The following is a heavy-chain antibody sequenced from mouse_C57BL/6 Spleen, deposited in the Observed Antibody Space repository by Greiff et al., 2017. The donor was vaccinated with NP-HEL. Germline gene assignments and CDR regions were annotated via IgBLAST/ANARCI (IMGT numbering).Heavy chain of an antibody. CDR1: GFSLTSYG. CDR2: IWSGGST. Sequence: VQLQQSGPGLVQPSQSLSITCTVSGFSLTSYGVHWVRQSPGKGLEWLGVIWSGGSTDYNAAFISRLSISKDNSKSQVFFKMNSLQADDTAIYYCARKGYGNYHYAMDYWGQGTSVTVSS. CDR3: ARKGYGNYHYAMDY. D-gene: IGHD2-1*01. V-gene: IGHV2-2*01. J-gene: IGHJ4*01.